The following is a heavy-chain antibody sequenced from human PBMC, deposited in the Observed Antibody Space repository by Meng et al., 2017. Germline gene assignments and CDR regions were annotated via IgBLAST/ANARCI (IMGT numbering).Heavy chain of an antibody. J-gene: IGHJ4*02. D-gene: IGHD6-19*01. CDR1: GGSISSSNW. Sequence: QVQPSESGPGLVRPSGTLSLACAVSGGSISSSNWWSWVRQPPGKGLEWIGEIYHSGSTNYNPSLKSRVTISVDKSKNQFSLKLSSVTAADTAVYYCARDRGAVAGTNFDYWGQGTLVTVSS. CDR3: ARDRGAVAGTNFDY. V-gene: IGHV4-4*02. CDR2: IYHSGST.